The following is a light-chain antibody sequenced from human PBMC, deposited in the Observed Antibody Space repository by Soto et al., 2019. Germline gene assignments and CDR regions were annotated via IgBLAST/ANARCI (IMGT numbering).Light chain of an antibody. CDR2: KAS. V-gene: IGKV1-5*03. Sequence: DIRMTQSPSTLSASVGDRVTITCRASQSISSWLAWYQQKPGKAPKVLIYKASSLESGVPSRFSGSGSGTEFTLTISSLQPDDFATYYCQQYNSYSSFGRGTKVEIK. CDR1: QSISSW. J-gene: IGKJ1*01. CDR3: QQYNSYSS.